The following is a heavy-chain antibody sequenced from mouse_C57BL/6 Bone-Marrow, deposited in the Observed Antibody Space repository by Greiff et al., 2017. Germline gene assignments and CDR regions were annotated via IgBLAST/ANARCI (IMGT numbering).Heavy chain of an antibody. V-gene: IGHV1-47*01. J-gene: IGHJ2*01. Sequence: QVHVKQSGAELVKPGASVKMSCKASGYTFTTYPLEWMKQNHGKSLEWIGNFHPYNDDTKYNEKFKGKATLTVEKSSSTVYLELSRLISDDSAVYYCAREGVRKGFDYWGQGTTLTVSS. CDR3: AREGVRKGFDY. CDR1: GYTFTTYP. CDR2: FHPYNDDT. D-gene: IGHD2-2*01.